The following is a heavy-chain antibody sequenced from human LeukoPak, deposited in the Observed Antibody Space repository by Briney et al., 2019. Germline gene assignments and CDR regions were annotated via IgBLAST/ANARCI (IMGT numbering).Heavy chain of an antibody. Sequence: SGGSLRLSCTASGFTFSRFWMHWGRHAPGKGGEWVSRASSDGRRTVYADSVKGGVTISRDNAKKTMYLQMNSLRVEDTARYYCARDSDAGFDYWGRGTLVTVSS. CDR3: ARDSDAGFDY. CDR2: ASSDGRRT. J-gene: IGHJ4*02. V-gene: IGHV3-74*01. CDR1: GFTFSRFW.